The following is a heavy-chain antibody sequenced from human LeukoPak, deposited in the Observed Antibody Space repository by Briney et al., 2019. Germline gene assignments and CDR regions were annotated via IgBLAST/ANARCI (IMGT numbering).Heavy chain of an antibody. CDR2: IYNSGSP. CDR1: GDSLSSYY. D-gene: IGHD6-13*01. Sequence: SETLSLTCTVSGDSLSSYYWSWIRQPPGKGLEWIGYIYNSGSPNYNPPLKSRVTISVDTSKNHFSLKLSSVTAADTAVYYCATYSSSWYFYYWGQGNLVTVSS. J-gene: IGHJ4*02. V-gene: IGHV4-59*01. CDR3: ATYSSSWYFYY.